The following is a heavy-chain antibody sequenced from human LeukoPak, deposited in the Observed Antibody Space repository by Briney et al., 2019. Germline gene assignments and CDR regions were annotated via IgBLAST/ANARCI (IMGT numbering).Heavy chain of an antibody. CDR1: GYTFTGYY. CDR2: INPNSGGT. J-gene: IGHJ4*02. Sequence: ASVKLSCKASGYTFTGYYMHWVRQAPGQGLEWMGWINPNSGGTNYAQKFQGRVTMTRDTSISTAYMELSRLRSDDTAVYYCARDGIAAAGQSDYWGQGTLVTVSS. CDR3: ARDGIAAAGQSDY. D-gene: IGHD6-13*01. V-gene: IGHV1-2*02.